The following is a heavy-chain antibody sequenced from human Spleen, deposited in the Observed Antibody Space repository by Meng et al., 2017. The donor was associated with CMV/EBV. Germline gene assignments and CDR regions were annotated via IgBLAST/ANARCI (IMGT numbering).Heavy chain of an antibody. CDR3: ARDRVGVRGPPSGAFDI. CDR1: GYTFTSYD. V-gene: IGHV1-8*01. CDR2: MNPNSGNT. J-gene: IGHJ3*02. Sequence: ASVKVSCKASGYTFTSYDINWVRQATGQGLEWMGWMNPNSGNTGYAQKFQGRVTMTRNTSISTAYMELSSLRSEDTAVYYCARDRVGVRGPPSGAFDIWGQGTMVTVSS. D-gene: IGHD3-10*01.